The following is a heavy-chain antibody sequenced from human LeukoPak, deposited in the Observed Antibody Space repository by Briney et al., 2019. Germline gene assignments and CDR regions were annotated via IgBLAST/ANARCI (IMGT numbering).Heavy chain of an antibody. J-gene: IGHJ4*02. CDR3: THLWFGELTTFDY. CDR2: IKSKADGGTT. V-gene: IGHV3-15*01. CDR1: GFTFSNAW. D-gene: IGHD3-10*01. Sequence: GGSLRLSCAASGFTFSNAWMSWVRQAPGKGLEWVGRIKSKADGGTTDYAAPVKGRFTISRDDSKNTLYLQMNSLKTGDTAVYYCTHLWFGELTTFDYWGQGTLVTVSS.